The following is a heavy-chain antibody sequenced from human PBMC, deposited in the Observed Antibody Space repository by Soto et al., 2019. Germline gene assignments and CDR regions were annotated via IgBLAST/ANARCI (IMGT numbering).Heavy chain of an antibody. Sequence: EVQLVESGGGLVQPGGSLRLSCAASGVNFGSSWMTWVRHAPGKGLEWVANIQKDGSNISYLDSERGRFTISRDNAKHCLCLEMNGLSVEVTDLYYCARAVSQGMIRLYFSAFHIWGRGTNVTVSS. CDR1: GVNFGSSW. D-gene: IGHD2-8*01. J-gene: IGHJ3*02. V-gene: IGHV3-7*05. CDR2: IQKDGSNI. CDR3: ARAVSQGMIRLYFSAFHI.